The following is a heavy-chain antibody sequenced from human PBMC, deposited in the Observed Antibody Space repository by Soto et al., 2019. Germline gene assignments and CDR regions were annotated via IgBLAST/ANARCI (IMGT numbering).Heavy chain of an antibody. CDR1: GFTVSSNY. CDR2: IYSGGST. Sequence: EVQLVESGGGLVQPGGSLRLSCAASGFTVSSNYMSWVRQAPGKGLEWVSVIYSGGSTYYADSVKGRFTISRHNSKNTLYLQMNSLRAEDAAGYYCARSPGYYYYGMNVWGQGTTVTVSS. J-gene: IGHJ6*02. V-gene: IGHV3-53*04. CDR3: ARSPGYYYYGMNV.